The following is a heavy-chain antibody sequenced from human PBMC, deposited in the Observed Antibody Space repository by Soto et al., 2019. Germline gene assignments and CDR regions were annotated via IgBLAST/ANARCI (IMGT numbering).Heavy chain of an antibody. CDR2: IYPGDSDT. J-gene: IGHJ5*02. Sequence: PGESLKISCKASGYSFSDYWIGWVRQMPGRGLEWMGIIYPGDSDTRYSASFQGQVTISADKSISTTFLQWSSLKASDTAMYYCERRGQYCGNSTCRFDTWGQGTLVTVSS. CDR3: ERRGQYCGNSTCRFDT. V-gene: IGHV5-51*01. D-gene: IGHD2-21*01. CDR1: GYSFSDYW.